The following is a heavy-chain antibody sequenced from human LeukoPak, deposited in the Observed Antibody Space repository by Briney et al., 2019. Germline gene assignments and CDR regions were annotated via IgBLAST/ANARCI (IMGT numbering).Heavy chain of an antibody. J-gene: IGHJ5*02. V-gene: IGHV1-2*02. CDR3: ARDRGDVEQLARNWFDP. Sequence: ASVKVSCKASGYTFTGYYMHWVRQAPGQGLEWMGWINPNSGGTNYAQKFQGRVTMTRDTSISTAYMELSRLRSDDTAVYYCARDRGDVEQLARNWFDPWGQGTLVTVSS. D-gene: IGHD6-13*01. CDR2: INPNSGGT. CDR1: GYTFTGYY.